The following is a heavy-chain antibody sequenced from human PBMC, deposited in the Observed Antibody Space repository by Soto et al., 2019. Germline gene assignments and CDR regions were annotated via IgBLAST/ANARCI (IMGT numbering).Heavy chain of an antibody. J-gene: IGHJ4*02. CDR2: IIPILGIA. D-gene: IGHD6-19*01. V-gene: IGHV1-69*02. Sequence: QVQLVQSGAEVKKPGSSVKVSCKASGGTFSSYTISWVRQAPGQGLEWMGRIIPILGIANYAQKFQGRVTITADKYTSTAYMELSSLRSEDTAVYYCAMKGAVAGPFLDYWGQGTLVTVSS. CDR3: AMKGAVAGPFLDY. CDR1: GGTFSSYT.